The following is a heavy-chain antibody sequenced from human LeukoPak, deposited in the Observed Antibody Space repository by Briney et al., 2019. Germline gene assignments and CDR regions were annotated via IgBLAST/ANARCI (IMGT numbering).Heavy chain of an antibody. Sequence: GASVKVSCKASGYTFTSYDINWVRQATGQGLEWMGWMNPNSGNTGYAQEFQGRVTITRNTSISTAYMELSSLRSEDTAVYYCARGHCYGSGSYRCYYYYYMDVWGKGTTVTVSS. V-gene: IGHV1-8*03. CDR1: GYTFTSYD. CDR2: MNPNSGNT. CDR3: ARGHCYGSGSYRCYYYYYMDV. J-gene: IGHJ6*03. D-gene: IGHD3-10*01.